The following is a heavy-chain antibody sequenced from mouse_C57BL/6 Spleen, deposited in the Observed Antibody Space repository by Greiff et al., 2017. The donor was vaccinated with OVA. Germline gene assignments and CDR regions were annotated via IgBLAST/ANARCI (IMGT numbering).Heavy chain of an antibody. Sequence: QVQLQQPGAELVRPGSSVKLSCKASGYTFTSYWMHWVKQRPIQGLEWIGNIDPSDSETHYNQKFKDKATLTVDKSSSTAYMQLSSLTSEDSAVDYCASYYYGREGYFDCWGKGTTLTVSS. D-gene: IGHD1-1*01. CDR1: GYTFTSYW. V-gene: IGHV1-52*01. CDR3: ASYYYGREGYFDC. J-gene: IGHJ2*01. CDR2: IDPSDSET.